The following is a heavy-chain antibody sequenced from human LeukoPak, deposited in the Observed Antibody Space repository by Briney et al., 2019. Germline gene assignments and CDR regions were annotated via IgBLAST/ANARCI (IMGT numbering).Heavy chain of an antibody. CDR2: ISHDGSNK. V-gene: IGHV3-30-3*01. J-gene: IGHJ4*02. CDR1: GFTFSSYA. Sequence: GGSLRLSCAASGFTFSSYAMHWVRQAPGKGLEWVAVISHDGSNKYYADSVKGRFTISRDNSKNTLYLQMNSLRAEDTAVYYCAGPIFGVVMNPFDYWGQGTLVTVSS. D-gene: IGHD3-3*01. CDR3: AGPIFGVVMNPFDY.